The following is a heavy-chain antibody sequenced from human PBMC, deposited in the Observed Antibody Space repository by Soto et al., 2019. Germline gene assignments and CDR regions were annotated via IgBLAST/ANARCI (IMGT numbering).Heavy chain of an antibody. CDR1: GFTFSNAW. CDR2: IKSKTDGGTT. V-gene: IGHV3-15*07. CDR3: TTDSAVYGSGSYYNGLTEDYYYYGMDV. D-gene: IGHD3-10*01. Sequence: PGGSLRLSCAASGFTFSNAWMNWVRQAPGKGLEWVGRIKSKTDGGTTDYAAPVKGRFTISRDDSKNTLYLQMNSLKTEDTAVYYCTTDSAVYGSGSYYNGLTEDYYYYGMDVWGQGTTVTVSS. J-gene: IGHJ6*02.